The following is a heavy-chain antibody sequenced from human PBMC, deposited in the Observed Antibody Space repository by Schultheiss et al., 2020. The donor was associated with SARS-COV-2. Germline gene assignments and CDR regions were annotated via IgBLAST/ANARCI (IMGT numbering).Heavy chain of an antibody. Sequence: SETLSLTCAVYGGSFSDYYWSWIRQPPGKGLEWIGYIYYSGSTNYNPSLKSRVTISVDTSKNQFSLKLSSVTAADTAVYYCARGLGLGIAGFYGMDVWGQGTTVTVSS. CDR1: GGSFSDYY. V-gene: IGHV4-59*08. D-gene: IGHD6-13*01. CDR2: IYYSGST. J-gene: IGHJ6*02. CDR3: ARGLGLGIAGFYGMDV.